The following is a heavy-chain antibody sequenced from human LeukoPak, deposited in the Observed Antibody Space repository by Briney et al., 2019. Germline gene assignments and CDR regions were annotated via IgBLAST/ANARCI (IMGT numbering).Heavy chain of an antibody. D-gene: IGHD3-22*01. Sequence: GRSLRLSCAASGFTFDDYAMHWVRQAPGKGLEWVSGISWNNGSIGYADSVKGRFTISRDNAKNSLYLQMNSLRAEDTALYYCAKGPPYYYDSSGYWVSYYYGMDVWGQGTTVTVSS. J-gene: IGHJ6*02. CDR1: GFTFDDYA. V-gene: IGHV3-9*01. CDR3: AKGPPYYYDSSGYWVSYYYGMDV. CDR2: ISWNNGSI.